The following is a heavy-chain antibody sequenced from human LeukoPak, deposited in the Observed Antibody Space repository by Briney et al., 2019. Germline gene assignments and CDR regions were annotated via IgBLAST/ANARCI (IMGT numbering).Heavy chain of an antibody. J-gene: IGHJ5*02. V-gene: IGHV4-34*01. D-gene: IGHD6-13*01. CDR2: INHSGST. CDR1: GGSFSGYY. CDR3: ARVAIAAAGT. Sequence: SETLSLTCAVYGGSFSGYYWSWIRQPPGKGLEWIGEINHSGSTNYNPSLKSRVTISVDTSKNQFSLKLSSVTAADTAVYYCARVAIAAAGTWGQGTLVTVSS.